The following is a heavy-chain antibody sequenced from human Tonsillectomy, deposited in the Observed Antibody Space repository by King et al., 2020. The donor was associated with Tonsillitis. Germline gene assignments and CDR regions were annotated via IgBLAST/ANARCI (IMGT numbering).Heavy chain of an antibody. Sequence: VQLVQSGGEAKKPGASVKVSCKASGYTFTSYGISWVRQAPGQGLEWMGWISSYNGNTNYAQKLQARVTMTTDTSTSTAYMELRSLRSDDTAVYYFARQGGRNFQGFFDYWGQGTLVTVSS. CDR1: GYTFTSYG. J-gene: IGHJ4*02. CDR3: ARQGGRNFQGFFDY. D-gene: IGHD2/OR15-2a*01. V-gene: IGHV1-18*04. CDR2: ISSYNGNT.